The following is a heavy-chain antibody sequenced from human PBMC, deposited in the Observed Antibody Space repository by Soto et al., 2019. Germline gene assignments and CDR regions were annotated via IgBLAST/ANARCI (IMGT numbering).Heavy chain of an antibody. CDR1: GGSISGSY. J-gene: IGHJ4*02. CDR3: ARSVAVPGAHIDY. D-gene: IGHD6-19*01. Sequence: SETLSLTCSVSGGSISGSYRSWIRQSPGKGLEWLGYVYYTGSTNYSPSLRSRVSISVDTSKNEFSLRLSSVTAADTAVYFCARSVAVPGAHIDYWGQGTQVT. V-gene: IGHV4-59*01. CDR2: VYYTGST.